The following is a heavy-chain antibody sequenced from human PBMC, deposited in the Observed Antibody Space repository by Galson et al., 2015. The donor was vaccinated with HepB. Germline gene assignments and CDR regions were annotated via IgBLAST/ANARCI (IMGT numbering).Heavy chain of an antibody. CDR2: ISYDGNRK. J-gene: IGHJ4*02. CDR3: AQDLRAVY. CDR1: GFPFSAYG. V-gene: IGHV3-30*18. Sequence: SLRLSCAASGFPFSAYGMHCVRQAPGKGLEWVAFISYDGNRKNSADSVKGRFTISRDNAKNTLFLQMNSLRFEDTAVYSCAQDLRAVYWGQGTLVTVSS.